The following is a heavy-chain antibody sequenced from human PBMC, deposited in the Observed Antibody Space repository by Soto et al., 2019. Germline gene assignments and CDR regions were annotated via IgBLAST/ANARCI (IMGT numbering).Heavy chain of an antibody. V-gene: IGHV3-74*01. CDR1: GFTFSDYW. D-gene: IGHD3-3*02. Sequence: EVQLVESGGGFVQPGGSLRLSCAASGFTFSDYWMNWVRQVPGKGLVWVSFISTVETHTNYADSVKGRFTISRDNAKNTLYLQMNGLRGDDTAVYYCTRGAFNSSPDCWGQGTLVTVSS. CDR3: TRGAFNSSPDC. CDR2: ISTVETHT. J-gene: IGHJ4*02.